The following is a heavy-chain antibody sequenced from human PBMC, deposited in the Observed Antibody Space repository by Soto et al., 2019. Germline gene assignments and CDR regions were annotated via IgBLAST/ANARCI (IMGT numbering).Heavy chain of an antibody. CDR2: IIPIFGTA. D-gene: IGHD1-26*01. V-gene: IGHV1-69*01. Sequence: QVQLVQSGAEVKKPGSSVKVSCKASGGTFSSYSINWVRQAPGQGLEWMGEIIPIFGTANYAQKFQGRVTITADESTSTAYMELSSLRSEDAAVYYCARDGGRHSGGIDYGGQGTLVTVSS. CDR3: ARDGGRHSGGIDY. J-gene: IGHJ4*02. CDR1: GGTFSSYS.